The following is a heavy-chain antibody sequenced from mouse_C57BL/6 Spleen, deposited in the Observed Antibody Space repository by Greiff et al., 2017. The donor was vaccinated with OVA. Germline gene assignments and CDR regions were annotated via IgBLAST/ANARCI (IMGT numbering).Heavy chain of an antibody. V-gene: IGHV1-69*01. J-gene: IGHJ1*03. D-gene: IGHD1-1*01. CDR1: GYTFTSSW. Sequence: QVQLQQPVAELVMPGASVKLSCKASGYTFTSSWMHWVKQRPGQGLEWIGKIDPSAGNTKYTQKFKGKATLTADKSSSTAYMQLSSLTSEDSAVYYCASSTVGTTGYFDVWGKGTTVTVSS. CDR2: IDPSAGNT. CDR3: ASSTVGTTGYFDV.